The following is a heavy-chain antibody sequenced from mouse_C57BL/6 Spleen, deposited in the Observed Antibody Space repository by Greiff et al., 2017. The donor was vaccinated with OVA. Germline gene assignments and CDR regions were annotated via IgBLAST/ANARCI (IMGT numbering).Heavy chain of an antibody. V-gene: IGHV1-50*01. J-gene: IGHJ2*01. CDR3: ARWIYYGSRYYFDY. CDR2: IDPSDSYT. Sequence: QVQLQQPGAELVKPGASVKLSCKASGYTFTSYWMQWVKQRPGQGLEWIGEIDPSDSYTNYNQKFKGKATLTVDTSSSTAYMQLSSLTSEDSAVYYVARWIYYGSRYYFDYWGQGTTLTVSS. CDR1: GYTFTSYW. D-gene: IGHD1-1*01.